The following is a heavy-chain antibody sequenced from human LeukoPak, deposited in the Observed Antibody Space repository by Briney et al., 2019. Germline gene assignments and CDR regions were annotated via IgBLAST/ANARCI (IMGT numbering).Heavy chain of an antibody. Sequence: ASVKVSCKASSYTFTSYGISWVRQAPGQGLEWMGWISAYNGNTNYAQKLQGRVTMTTDTSTSTAYMELRSLRSDDTAVYYCAREGDYGDYVPEYYFDYWGQGTLVTVSS. CDR3: AREGDYGDYVPEYYFDY. D-gene: IGHD4-17*01. V-gene: IGHV1-18*01. CDR1: SYTFTSYG. CDR2: ISAYNGNT. J-gene: IGHJ4*02.